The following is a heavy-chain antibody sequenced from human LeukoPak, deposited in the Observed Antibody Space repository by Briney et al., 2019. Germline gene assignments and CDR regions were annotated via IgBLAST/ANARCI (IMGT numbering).Heavy chain of an antibody. CDR1: GYTFTSYY. D-gene: IGHD6-13*01. CDR2: INPSGGST. Sequence: ASVKVSCKASGYTFTSYYMHWVRQAPGQGLEWMGIINPSGGSTSYAQKFQGRVTMTRDMSTSTVHMELSSLRSEDTAVYYCARGIRIAAAGFAFEFDYWGQGTLVTVSS. CDR3: ARGIRIAAAGFAFEFDY. J-gene: IGHJ4*02. V-gene: IGHV1-46*01.